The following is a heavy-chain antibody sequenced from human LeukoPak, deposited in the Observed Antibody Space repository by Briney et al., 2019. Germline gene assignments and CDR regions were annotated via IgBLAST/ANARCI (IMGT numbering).Heavy chain of an antibody. V-gene: IGHV4-31*03. D-gene: IGHD5-18*01. CDR2: IYYSGST. CDR3: AREVQLEWDYYYGMDV. J-gene: IGHJ6*02. Sequence: PSETLSLTCTVSGGSISSGGYYWSWIRQHPGKGLGWIGYIYYSGSTYYNPSLKSRVTISVDTSKNQFSLKLSSVTAADTAVYYCAREVQLEWDYYYGMDVWGQGTTVTVSS. CDR1: GGSISSGGYY.